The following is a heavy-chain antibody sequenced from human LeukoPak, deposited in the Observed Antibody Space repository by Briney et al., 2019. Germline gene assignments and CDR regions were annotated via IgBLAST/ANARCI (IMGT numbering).Heavy chain of an antibody. V-gene: IGHV3-23*01. CDR1: GFTFSSYA. J-gene: IGHJ1*01. D-gene: IGHD3-10*01. CDR2: ISGSGGST. Sequence: SGGSLRLSCAASGFTFSSYAMSWVRQAPGKGLEWVSAISGSGGSTYYADSVKGRFTISRDNSKNTVYLQMNSLRAEDTAVYYCAKEIAPYYYDSGHHWGQGTLVTVSS. CDR3: AKEIAPYYYDSGHH.